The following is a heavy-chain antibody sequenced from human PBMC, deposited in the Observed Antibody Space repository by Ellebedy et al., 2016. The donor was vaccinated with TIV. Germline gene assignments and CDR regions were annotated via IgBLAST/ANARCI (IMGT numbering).Heavy chain of an antibody. CDR1: GASIDSGGYY. Sequence: LRLSCIVSGASIDSGGYYWNWIRHHPGKGLEWIGYIYYSGRTEYNPSLKSRVSMSVDPSKTQFSLRLTSVTAADTAVYFCARDANDYGIDAFDIWGHGTMVTVSA. CDR3: ARDANDYGIDAFDI. V-gene: IGHV4-31*03. D-gene: IGHD4-17*01. J-gene: IGHJ3*02. CDR2: IYYSGRT.